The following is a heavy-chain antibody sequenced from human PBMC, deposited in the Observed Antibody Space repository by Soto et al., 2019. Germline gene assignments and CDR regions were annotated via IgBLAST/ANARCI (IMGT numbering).Heavy chain of an antibody. CDR1: GGTFSSYT. J-gene: IGHJ6*03. D-gene: IGHD2-15*01. CDR2: IIPILGIA. CDR3: AREDIVVVVAAYYYYYMDV. Sequence: VKVSCKASGGTFSSYTISWVRQAPGQGLEWMGRIIPILGIANYAQKFQGRVTITADKSTSTAYMELSSMRSEDTAVYYCAREDIVVVVAAYYYYYMDVWGKGTTVTVSS. V-gene: IGHV1-69*10.